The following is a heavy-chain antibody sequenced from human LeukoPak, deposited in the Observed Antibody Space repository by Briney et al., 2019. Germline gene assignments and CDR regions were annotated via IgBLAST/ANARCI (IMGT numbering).Heavy chain of an antibody. CDR3: ANLDSSGYYSFDY. D-gene: IGHD3-22*01. CDR1: GYTFTGYY. CDR2: INPNSGGT. Sequence: GASVKVSCKASGYTFTGYYMRWVRQAPGQGLEWMGWINPNSGGTNYAQKFQGRVTMTRDTSISTAYMELSRLRSDDTAVYYCANLDSSGYYSFDYWGQGTLATVSS. J-gene: IGHJ4*02. V-gene: IGHV1-2*02.